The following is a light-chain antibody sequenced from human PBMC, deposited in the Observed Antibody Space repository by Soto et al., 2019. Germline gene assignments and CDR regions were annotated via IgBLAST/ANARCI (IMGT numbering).Light chain of an antibody. CDR2: GAS. J-gene: IGKJ1*01. CDR1: QSIFSNY. Sequence: EVMLTQSPGTLSLSPGERATLSCRASQSIFSNYLAWYQQKSGQAPRLLIYGASNRATGIPDRFSGSGSGTDFTLTISRLEPEDFAVYYCQQYGTSPRTFGQGTKLEFK. V-gene: IGKV3-20*01. CDR3: QQYGTSPRT.